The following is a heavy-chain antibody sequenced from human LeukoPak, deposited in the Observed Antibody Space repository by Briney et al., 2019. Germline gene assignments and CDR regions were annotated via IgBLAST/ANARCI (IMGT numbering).Heavy chain of an antibody. J-gene: IGHJ6*02. CDR1: GYTFTSYY. CDR2: INPSGGGT. D-gene: IGHD3-10*01. CDR3: ARKIYGGSGMDV. Sequence: ASVKVSCKASGYTFTSYYMHWVRQAPGQGLEWMGIINPSGGGTSYAQKFQGRVTMTRDTSTSTAYMELSSLRSEDTAVYYCARKIYGGSGMDVWGQGTTVTVSS. V-gene: IGHV1-46*01.